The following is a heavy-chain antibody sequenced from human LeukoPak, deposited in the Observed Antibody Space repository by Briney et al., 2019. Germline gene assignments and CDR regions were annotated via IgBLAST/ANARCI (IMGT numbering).Heavy chain of an antibody. CDR2: IYYSGST. CDR1: GGSISSYY. CDR3: ARTPYYDILTGFPNNWFDP. J-gene: IGHJ5*02. D-gene: IGHD3-9*01. V-gene: IGHV4-59*01. Sequence: SETLSLTCTVSGGSISSYYWSWIRQPPGKGLEWLGYIYYSGSTNYNPSLKSRVTISVDTSKNQFSLKLSSVTAADTAVCYCARTPYYDILTGFPNNWFDPWGQGTLVTVSS.